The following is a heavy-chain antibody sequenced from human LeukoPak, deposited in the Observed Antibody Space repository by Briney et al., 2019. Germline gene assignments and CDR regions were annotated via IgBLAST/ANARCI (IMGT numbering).Heavy chain of an antibody. CDR3: ARDSCDGSCYGERYYYGMDV. Sequence: SETLSLTCAVYGGSFSGYYWSWIRQHPGKGLEWIGYIYYSGSTYYNPSLKSRVTISVDTSKNQFSLKLSSVTAADTAVYYCARDSCDGSCYGERYYYGMDVWGKGTTVTVSS. J-gene: IGHJ6*04. V-gene: IGHV4-31*11. CDR2: IYYSGST. CDR1: GGSFSGYY. D-gene: IGHD2-15*01.